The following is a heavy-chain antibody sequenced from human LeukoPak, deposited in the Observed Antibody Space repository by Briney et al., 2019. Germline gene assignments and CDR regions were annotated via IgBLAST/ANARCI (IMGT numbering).Heavy chain of an antibody. J-gene: IGHJ4*02. V-gene: IGHV4-34*01. D-gene: IGHD6-25*01. CDR1: GGSFSGYY. CDR2: INHSGST. Sequence: SETLSLTCAVYGGSFSGYYWSWIRQPPGKGLEWIGEINHSGSTNYNPSLKSRVTISVDTSKNQFSLRLSSVTAADTAVYYCARRGSAAADYWGQGTLVTVSS. CDR3: ARRGSAAADY.